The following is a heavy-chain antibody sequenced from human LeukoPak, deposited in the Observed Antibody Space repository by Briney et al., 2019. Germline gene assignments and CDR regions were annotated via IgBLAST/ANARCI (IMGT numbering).Heavy chain of an antibody. CDR2: FDPEDGET. J-gene: IGHJ5*02. V-gene: IGHV1-24*01. CDR1: GYTLTELS. D-gene: IGHD1-26*01. CDR3: ATQSGSYRARHNWFDP. Sequence: ASVRVSCKVSGYTLTELSMDWVRQAPGKWLEWMGGFDPEDGETIYAQKFQGRVTMTEDTPTDTAYMELSSLRSEDTAVYYCATQSGSYRARHNWFDPWGQGTLVTVSS.